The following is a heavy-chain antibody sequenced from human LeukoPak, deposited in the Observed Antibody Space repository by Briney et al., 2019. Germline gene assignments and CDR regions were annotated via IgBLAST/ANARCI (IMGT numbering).Heavy chain of an antibody. CDR2: IWNDGRNK. Sequence: GRSLRLSCAASGFTFSSYAMPWVRQAPGKGLEWVAVIWNDGRNKYCADSVKGRFTISRDNSKNTLYLQMNSLRAEDTAVYYCARAEVPAAVKSGAFDIWGQGTMVTVSS. V-gene: IGHV3-33*01. CDR1: GFTFSSYA. J-gene: IGHJ3*02. D-gene: IGHD2-2*01. CDR3: ARAEVPAAVKSGAFDI.